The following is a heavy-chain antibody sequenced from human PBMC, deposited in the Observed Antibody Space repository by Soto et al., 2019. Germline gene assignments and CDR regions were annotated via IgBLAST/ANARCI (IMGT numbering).Heavy chain of an antibody. J-gene: IGHJ5*02. CDR3: AGQTFTIAAASYGRSNWFDP. V-gene: IGHV4-39*01. D-gene: IGHD6-25*01. CDR1: GGSITSSSHF. Sequence: SEILSLTCTASGGSITSSSHFWGWVRQPPGKGLEWIGTIYFTGNTYYTPSLKSQLTMSIDMSKNEFSLRLNSVTAADTAVYYCAGQTFTIAAASYGRSNWFDPWGPGTLVTVSS. CDR2: IYFTGNT.